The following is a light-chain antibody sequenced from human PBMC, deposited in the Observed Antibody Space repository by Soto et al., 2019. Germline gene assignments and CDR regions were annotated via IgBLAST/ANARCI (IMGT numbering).Light chain of an antibody. CDR2: DTS. J-gene: IGLJ3*02. CDR3: SLSYSDVRV. V-gene: IGLV7-46*01. Sequence: QAVVTQEPSLTVSPGGTVTLTCGSSTGAVTSSHYPYWFQQNPGQAPRALIYDTSNKHSWTPARFSGSLLGGKPALILSGAQPEDEADYYCSLSYSDVRVFGGGTKLTVL. CDR1: TGAVTSSHY.